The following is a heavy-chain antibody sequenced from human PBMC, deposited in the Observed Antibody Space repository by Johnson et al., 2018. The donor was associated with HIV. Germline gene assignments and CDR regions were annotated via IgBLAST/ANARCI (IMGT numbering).Heavy chain of an antibody. CDR3: AIGLELYLDLGWDDAFDI. CDR2: ISFDGYNK. J-gene: IGHJ3*02. V-gene: IGHV3-30-3*01. D-gene: IGHD1-26*01. Sequence: QVQLVESGGGLVQTGGSLRLTCAASGLTFSTSWMSWVRQAPGKGLEWVAVISFDGYNKYYADSVKGRFTISRDSSEKTLYLQMNSLRPEDTAVYYCAIGLELYLDLGWDDAFDIWGQGTMVTVSS. CDR1: GLTFSTSW.